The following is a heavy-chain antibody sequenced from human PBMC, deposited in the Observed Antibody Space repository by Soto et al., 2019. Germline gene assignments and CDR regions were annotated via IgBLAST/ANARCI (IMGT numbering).Heavy chain of an antibody. Sequence: VGSLRLSCAASGFTFSSYSMNWVRQAPGKGLEWVSSISSSSSYIYYADSVKGRFTISRDNAKNSLYLQMNSLRAEDTAVYYCARDLYYYDSSGYPLRNWYFDLWGRGTLVTVSS. V-gene: IGHV3-21*01. CDR1: GFTFSSYS. D-gene: IGHD3-22*01. CDR2: ISSSSSYI. CDR3: ARDLYYYDSSGYPLRNWYFDL. J-gene: IGHJ2*01.